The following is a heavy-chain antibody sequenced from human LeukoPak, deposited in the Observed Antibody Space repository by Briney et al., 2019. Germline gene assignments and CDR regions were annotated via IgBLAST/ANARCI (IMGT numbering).Heavy chain of an antibody. J-gene: IGHJ4*02. D-gene: IGHD6-13*01. CDR3: ARDLQYSSSWSHGDFDY. CDR2: IIPILGIA. Sequence: ASVKVSCKASGGTFSSYAISWVRQAPGQGLEWMGRIIPILGIANYAQKFQGRVTITADKSTSTAYMELSSLISEDTAVYYCARDLQYSSSWSHGDFDYWGQGTLVTVSS. V-gene: IGHV1-69*04. CDR1: GGTFSSYA.